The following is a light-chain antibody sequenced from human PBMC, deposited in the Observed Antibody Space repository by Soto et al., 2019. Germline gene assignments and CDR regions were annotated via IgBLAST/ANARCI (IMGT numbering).Light chain of an antibody. CDR2: GAS. CDR3: QHYNNWPRT. V-gene: IGKV3-15*01. CDR1: QSVSSN. J-gene: IGKJ1*01. Sequence: EIVMTQSPATLSVSPGERATLPCRASQSVSSNLAWYQQKPGQAPRLLIYGASTRATGIPARFSGSGSGTEFTLTIRSLQSEDFAVYYCQHYNNWPRTFGQGTKVEIK.